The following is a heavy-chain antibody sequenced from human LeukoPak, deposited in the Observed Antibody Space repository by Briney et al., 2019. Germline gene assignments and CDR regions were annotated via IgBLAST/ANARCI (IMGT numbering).Heavy chain of an antibody. CDR2: ISSSSGYI. CDR3: TREGPNDAFDI. V-gene: IGHV3-21*01. J-gene: IGHJ3*02. CDR1: GFTFSSYS. Sequence: PGGSLRLSCATSGFTFSSYSMDWVRQAPGKGLEWVSSISSSSGYIYYADSVKGRFTISRDNAKNSVYLLMNSLKAEDTAVYYCTREGPNDAFDIWGQGTTVTVSS.